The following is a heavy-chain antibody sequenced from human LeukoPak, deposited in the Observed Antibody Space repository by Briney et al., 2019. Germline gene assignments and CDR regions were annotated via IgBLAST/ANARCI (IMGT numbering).Heavy chain of an antibody. D-gene: IGHD6-6*01. CDR2: INTNGANT. CDR1: GFPFKSYS. J-gene: IGHJ4*02. CDR3: VKGLDYSSSQMDS. V-gene: IGHV3-64*05. Sequence: GSLGLSCSASGFPFKSYSIHWVRQAPGKGLENLSSINTNGANTYYADSVKSRFTISRDNSRNTVYVQMNSLTPEDTAVYYCVKGLDYSSSQMDSWGQGTLVTVSS.